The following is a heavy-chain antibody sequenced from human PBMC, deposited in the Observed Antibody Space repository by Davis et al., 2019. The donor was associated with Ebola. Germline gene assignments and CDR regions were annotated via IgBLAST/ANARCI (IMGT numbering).Heavy chain of an antibody. CDR3: ARDSTYYGPGQSEAFDY. Sequence: ASVKVSCKASGYTFSGYYIHWVRQAPGQGLEWMGWINPNSGDTSFTQKFEDRVSMTRDTSISTAYMEVSRLRSDDTAVYFCARDSTYYGPGQSEAFDYWGQGTLVTVSS. D-gene: IGHD2/OR15-2a*01. CDR1: GYTFSGYY. CDR2: INPNSGDT. J-gene: IGHJ4*02. V-gene: IGHV1-2*02.